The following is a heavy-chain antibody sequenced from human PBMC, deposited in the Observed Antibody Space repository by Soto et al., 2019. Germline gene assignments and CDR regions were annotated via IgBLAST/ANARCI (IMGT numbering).Heavy chain of an antibody. J-gene: IGHJ6*02. CDR3: ASPANSVDTAMAPTYYYYGMDV. V-gene: IGHV1-69*06. D-gene: IGHD5-18*01. CDR2: IIPIFGTA. CDR1: GGTFSSYA. Sequence: ASVKVSCKASGGTFSSYAISWVRQAPGQGLEWMGGIIPIFGTANYAQKFQGRVTITADKSTSTAYMELSGLRSEDTAVYYCASPANSVDTAMAPTYYYYGMDVWGQGTTVTVSS.